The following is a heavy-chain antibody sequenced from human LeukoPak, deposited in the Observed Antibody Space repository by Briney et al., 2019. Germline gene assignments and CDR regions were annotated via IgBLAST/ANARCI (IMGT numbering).Heavy chain of an antibody. CDR2: ISAYNGNT. V-gene: IGHV1-18*01. D-gene: IGHD3-22*01. CDR1: GYTFTSYG. J-gene: IGHJ3*02. CDR3: AVFYDSRGGDAFDI. Sequence: EASVKVSCKASGYTFTSYGISWVRQAPGQGLEWMGWISAYNGNTNYAQKLQGRVTMTTDTSTSTAYMELRSLRSDDTAVYYCAVFYDSRGGDAFDIWGQGTMVTVSS.